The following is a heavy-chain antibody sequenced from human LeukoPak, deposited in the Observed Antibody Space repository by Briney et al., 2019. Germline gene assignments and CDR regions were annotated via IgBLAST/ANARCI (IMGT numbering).Heavy chain of an antibody. Sequence: SETLSLTCTVSGGSISSYYWSWIRQPPGKGLEWIGYIYTSGRTNYNPSLKSQVTISVDTSKNQFSLKLGSVTAADTAVYYCARYDSGSSNDAFDIWGQGTMVTVSS. D-gene: IGHD1-26*01. CDR2: IYTSGRT. J-gene: IGHJ3*02. CDR1: GGSISSYY. CDR3: ARYDSGSSNDAFDI. V-gene: IGHV4-59*01.